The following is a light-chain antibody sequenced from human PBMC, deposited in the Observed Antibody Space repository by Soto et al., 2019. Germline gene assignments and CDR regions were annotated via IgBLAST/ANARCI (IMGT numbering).Light chain of an antibody. CDR1: QSVSSY. Sequence: PATLSVAPGERATLSCRASQSVSSYLAWYQQKPGQAPRLLIYDASNRATGIPARFSGSGSGTDFTLTISSLEAEDFAVYYCQQRSNWPFTFGQGTRLEIK. V-gene: IGKV3-11*01. CDR3: QQRSNWPFT. CDR2: DAS. J-gene: IGKJ5*01.